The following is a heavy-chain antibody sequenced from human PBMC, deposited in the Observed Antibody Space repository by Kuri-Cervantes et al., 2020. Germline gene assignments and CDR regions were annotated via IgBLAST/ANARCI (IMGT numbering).Heavy chain of an antibody. Sequence: ASVKVSCKASGYTFTSYDINWVRQATGQGLEWMGWMNPNSGNTGYAQKFQGRVTMTRNTSISTAYMELSSLRSEDTAVYYCAILQLPVLAVDYWGQGTLVTVSS. CDR2: MNPNSGNT. J-gene: IGHJ4*02. CDR1: GYTFTSYD. V-gene: IGHV1-8*01. D-gene: IGHD2-15*01. CDR3: AILQLPVLAVDY.